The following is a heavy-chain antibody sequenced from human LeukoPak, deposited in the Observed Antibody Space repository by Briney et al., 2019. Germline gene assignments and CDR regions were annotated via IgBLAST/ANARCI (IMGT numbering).Heavy chain of an antibody. Sequence: SETLSLTCTVSGGSISSYYWSWIRQPPGKGLEWIGNIFYSGSTYYSPSLKSRVTISLDTSRNQFSLKLNSVTAADTAVYYCASSPITMVRGVPYYYYYYMDVWGKGTTVTISS. CDR2: IFYSGST. J-gene: IGHJ6*03. D-gene: IGHD3-10*01. CDR3: ASSPITMVRGVPYYYYYYMDV. CDR1: GGSISSYY. V-gene: IGHV4-59*01.